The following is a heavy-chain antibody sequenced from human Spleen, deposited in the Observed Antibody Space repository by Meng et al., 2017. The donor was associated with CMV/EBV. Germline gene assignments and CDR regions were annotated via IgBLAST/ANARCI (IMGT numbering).Heavy chain of an antibody. CDR3: ARTLAAAGSGDAFDI. D-gene: IGHD6-13*01. CDR2: IYYSGTS. Sequence: GSINSDDFYWSWIRQPPGKGLEWIAYIYYSGTSYYNPSLKSRVTISVDTSKSQFSLKLSSVTAADTAVYYCARTLAAAGSGDAFDIWGQGTMVTVSS. CDR1: GSINSDDFY. J-gene: IGHJ3*02. V-gene: IGHV4-30-4*08.